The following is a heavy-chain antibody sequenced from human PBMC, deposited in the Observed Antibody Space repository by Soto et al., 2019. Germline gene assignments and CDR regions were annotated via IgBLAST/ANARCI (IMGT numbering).Heavy chain of an antibody. CDR2: INHSGST. CDR3: AVSRGLGAPFDY. V-gene: IGHV4-34*01. CDR1: GGSFSGYY. Sequence: SETLSLTCAVYGGSFSGYYWSWIRQPPGKGLEWIGEINHSGSTNYNPSLKSRVTISVDTSKNQFSLKLSSVTAADTAVYYCAVSRGLGAPFDYWGQGTLVTVSS. D-gene: IGHD3-9*01. J-gene: IGHJ4*02.